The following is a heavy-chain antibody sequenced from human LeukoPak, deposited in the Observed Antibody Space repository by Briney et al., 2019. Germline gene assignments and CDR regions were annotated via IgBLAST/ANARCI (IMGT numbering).Heavy chain of an antibody. Sequence: PSGTLSLTCAVSGGSISTSNWWTWVRQSPGKGLEWIGEIYHLGSTNYNPSLKSRVTISVDTSKNQFSLKLSSVTAADTAVYFCARRGLMLRWGQGTLVTVSS. CDR2: IYHLGST. V-gene: IGHV4-4*02. CDR3: ARRGLMLR. CDR1: GGSISTSNW. D-gene: IGHD2-8*01. J-gene: IGHJ4*02.